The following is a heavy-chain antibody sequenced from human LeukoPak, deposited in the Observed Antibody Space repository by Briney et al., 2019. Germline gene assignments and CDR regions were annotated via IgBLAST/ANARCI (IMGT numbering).Heavy chain of an antibody. CDR2: IYYSGST. CDR1: GGSISSYY. V-gene: IGHV4-59*01. J-gene: IGHJ4*02. CDR3: ARIQLQNDNFDY. Sequence: SETLSLTCTVSGGSISSYYWSWIRQPPGKGLEWIGYIYYSGSTNYNTSLKSRVTISVDTSKNQFSLKLSSVTAADTAVYYCARIQLQNDNFDYWGQGTLVTVSS. D-gene: IGHD5-18*01.